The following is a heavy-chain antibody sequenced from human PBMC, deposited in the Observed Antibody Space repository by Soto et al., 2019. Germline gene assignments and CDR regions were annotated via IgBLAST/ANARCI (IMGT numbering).Heavy chain of an antibody. V-gene: IGHV3-30*03. J-gene: IGHJ6*02. D-gene: IGHD2-15*01. CDR3: ARCRRPHYYYYGMDV. CDR2: ISDDGSNK. Sequence: QVQLVESGGGIVKPGRSLRLSCAASGFVFHDYGLHWVRQAPGKGLEWVAVISDDGSNKYYADSVKGRFTSSRDISRTTLYLQMNSLRVEDTAVYYCARCRRPHYYYYGMDVWGQGTTVTVSS. CDR1: GFVFHDYG.